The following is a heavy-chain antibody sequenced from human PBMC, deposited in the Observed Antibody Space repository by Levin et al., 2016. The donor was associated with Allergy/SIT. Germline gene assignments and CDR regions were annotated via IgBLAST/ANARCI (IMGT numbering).Heavy chain of an antibody. CDR1: GGSITSYY. D-gene: IGHD3-16*02. J-gene: IGHJ4*02. V-gene: IGHV4-59*01. Sequence: SETLSLTCTVSGGSITSYYWNWIRQSPGKGLEWIGYIYYSGSTNYNPSLKSRVTISVDTSKNQFSLKLSSVTAADTAVYYCAREGGSDYVWGSYRYKRGGFDYWGQGTLVTVSS. CDR3: AREGGSDYVWGSYRYKRGGFDY. CDR2: IYYSGST.